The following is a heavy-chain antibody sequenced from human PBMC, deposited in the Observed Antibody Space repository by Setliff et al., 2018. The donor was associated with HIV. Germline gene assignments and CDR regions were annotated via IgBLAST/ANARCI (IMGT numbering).Heavy chain of an antibody. D-gene: IGHD3-22*01. CDR2: IRTYNGNT. Sequence: ASVKVSCKTSGYTFTNYGISWVRQDPGQGLEWTGWIRTYNGNTNYAQRLQGRVTRTTDTSTSTAYMELRSLRSDDTAVYYCARGYDGSGFYYVYWGQGTLVTVSS. CDR1: GYTFTNYG. J-gene: IGHJ4*02. V-gene: IGHV1-18*01. CDR3: ARGYDGSGFYYVY.